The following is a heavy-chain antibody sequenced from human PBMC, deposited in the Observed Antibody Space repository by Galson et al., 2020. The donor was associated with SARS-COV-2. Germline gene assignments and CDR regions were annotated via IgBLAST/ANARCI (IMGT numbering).Heavy chain of an antibody. CDR1: GFTFNTYH. D-gene: IGHD6-13*01. J-gene: IGHJ6*03. V-gene: IGHV3-48*01. CDR2: ISFSSNTI. Sequence: GESLKISCAASGFTFNTYHMHWVRQAPGKGLDWISYISFSSNTIYYADSVRGRFTISRDNAKNSLYLQMNTLQVEDTAVYYCATHPPLGVTAAGYMDVWGKGTMVTVSS. CDR3: ATHPPLGVTAAGYMDV.